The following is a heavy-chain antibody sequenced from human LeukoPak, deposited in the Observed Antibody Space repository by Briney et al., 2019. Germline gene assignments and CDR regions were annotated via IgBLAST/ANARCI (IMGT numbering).Heavy chain of an antibody. V-gene: IGHV1-18*01. D-gene: IGHD1-14*01. CDR3: ARDKLSGQPPTDY. Sequence: GASVKVSCKASGYTFTSYDINWVRQATGQGLEWMGWINAYNGNTDYAQKFQGRVTMTTDTSTSTAYMELRSLRSDDTAMYYCARDKLSGQPPTDYWGQGTLVTVSS. J-gene: IGHJ4*02. CDR2: INAYNGNT. CDR1: GYTFTSYD.